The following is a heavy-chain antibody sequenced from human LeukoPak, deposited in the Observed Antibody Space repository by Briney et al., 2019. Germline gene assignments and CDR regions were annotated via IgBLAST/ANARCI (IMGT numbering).Heavy chain of an antibody. V-gene: IGHV3-15*01. D-gene: IGHD3-22*01. J-gene: IGHJ4*02. CDR3: TTPPGYYYDSSGYYYHGY. CDR1: GFTFSNAW. CDR2: IKSKTDGGTT. Sequence: PGGSLRLSCAASGFTFSNAWMSWVRQAPGKGLEWVGRIKSKTDGGTTDYAAPVKGRFTISRDDSKNTLYLQMNSLKTEDTAVYYCTTPPGYYYDSSGYYYHGYWGQGTLVTVSS.